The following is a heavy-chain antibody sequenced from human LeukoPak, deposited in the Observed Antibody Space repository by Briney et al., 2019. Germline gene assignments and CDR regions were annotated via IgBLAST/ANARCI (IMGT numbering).Heavy chain of an antibody. J-gene: IGHJ3*02. CDR1: GFTFSSYG. D-gene: IGHD1-14*01. Sequence: GGSLRLSCAASGFTFSSYGMHWVRQAPGKGLEWVAFIRYDGSNKYYADSVKGRFTISRDNSKSTLYVQMNSLRTEDTAVYYCAKATKPNRRVPDAFDIWGQGTMVTVSS. V-gene: IGHV3-30*02. CDR2: IRYDGSNK. CDR3: AKATKPNRRVPDAFDI.